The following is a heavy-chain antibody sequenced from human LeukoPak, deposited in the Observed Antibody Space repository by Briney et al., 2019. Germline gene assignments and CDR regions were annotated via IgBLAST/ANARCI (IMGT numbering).Heavy chain of an antibody. CDR2: ISRTSSYT. D-gene: IGHD1-1*01. V-gene: IGHV3-11*05. J-gene: IGHJ4*02. CDR3: AKATNTSTGTPTLTIDY. Sequence: GGSLRLSCAVSGLIFSDYYMSWIRRAPGRWREWVSYISRTSSYTAYADSVKGRLTTSRESAMNSLYLQINRLRADDTAVHACAKATNTSTGTPTLTIDYWGQGSLVTVSS. CDR1: GLIFSDYY.